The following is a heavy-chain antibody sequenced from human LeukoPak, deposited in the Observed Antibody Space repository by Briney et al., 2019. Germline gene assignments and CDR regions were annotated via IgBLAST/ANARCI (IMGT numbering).Heavy chain of an antibody. D-gene: IGHD3/OR15-3a*01. CDR2: INPNSGDT. V-gene: IGHV1-2*02. CDR3: ARDWTTEYYFDY. Sequence: ASVPVSCKASGYTFTADFMHWVRQAPGQGLEWMGWINPNSGDTNYAQKFQGRVTMTRDTSISTAYMDLSKLRSDDTAVYYCARDWTTEYYFDYWGQGTLVTVSS. J-gene: IGHJ4*02. CDR1: GYTFTADF.